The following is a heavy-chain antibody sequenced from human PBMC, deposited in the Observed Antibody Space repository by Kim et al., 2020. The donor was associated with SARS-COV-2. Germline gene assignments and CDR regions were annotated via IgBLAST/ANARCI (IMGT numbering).Heavy chain of an antibody. J-gene: IGHJ6*02. CDR2: VSFNGGGT. CDR1: GFTFSSYD. Sequence: GGSLRLSCAASGFTFSSYDMSWVSQAPGKGLELVSAVSFNGGGTYYADSVKGRFTISRDNSKNTLYLQMNSLRDEDTAAYYCAKGGCLSPSDVWGQGTTV. D-gene: IGHD3-16*01. V-gene: IGHV3-23*01. CDR3: AKGGCLSPSDV.